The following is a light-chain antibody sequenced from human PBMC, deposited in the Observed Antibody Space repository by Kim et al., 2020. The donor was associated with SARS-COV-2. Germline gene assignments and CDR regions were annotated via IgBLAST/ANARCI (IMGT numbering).Light chain of an antibody. J-gene: IGKJ1*01. V-gene: IGKV2-28*01. Sequence: PASIPCRSSQSLLHSNGYTLLDWYLQKPGQSPQLLIYLGSNRASGVPDRFSASESGTDFTLKISRVEAEDVGVYYCMQAIHTPWTFGQGTKVDIK. CDR2: LGS. CDR1: QSLLHSNGYTL. CDR3: MQAIHTPWT.